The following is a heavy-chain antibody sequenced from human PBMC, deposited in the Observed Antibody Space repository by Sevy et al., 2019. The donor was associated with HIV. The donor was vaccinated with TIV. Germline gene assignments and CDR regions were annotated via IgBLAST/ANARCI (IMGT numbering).Heavy chain of an antibody. CDR2: IKQDESET. CDR3: AREVGGFNWRPYYFDS. Sequence: GGSLRLSCAASGFTFNKYWMSWVRQTPEKGLDWVATIKQDESETYYVDSVKGRFVISRDNGKNSVSLQMNGLRVEDTALYYCAREVGGFNWRPYYFDSWGQGTLVTVSS. CDR1: GFTFNKYW. V-gene: IGHV3-7*01. D-gene: IGHD3-3*01. J-gene: IGHJ4*02.